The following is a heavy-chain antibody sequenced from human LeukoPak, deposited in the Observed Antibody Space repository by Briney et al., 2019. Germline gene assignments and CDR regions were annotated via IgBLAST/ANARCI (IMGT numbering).Heavy chain of an antibody. Sequence: ASVKVSCKASGYSLTTYYMHWVRQAPGQGLEWMAIINPSGGSTNYAQKFQGRVTMTRDNAKNSLYLQMNSLGADDTAVYYCATDYYDSSGYYTGTYWGQGTLVTVSS. CDR1: GYSLTTYY. D-gene: IGHD3-22*01. CDR2: INPSGGST. J-gene: IGHJ4*02. V-gene: IGHV1-46*01. CDR3: ATDYYDSSGYYTGTY.